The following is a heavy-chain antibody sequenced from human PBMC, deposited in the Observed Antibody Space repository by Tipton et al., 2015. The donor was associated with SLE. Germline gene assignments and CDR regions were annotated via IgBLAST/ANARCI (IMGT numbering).Heavy chain of an antibody. CDR3: ARRAAGREFDY. CDR2: INHSGST. Sequence: TLPLTCAVYGGSFGGYYWSWIRQPPGKGLEWIGEINHSGSTNYNPSLKSRVAISVDTSKNQFSLKLSSVTAADTAVYYCARRAAGREFDYWGQGTLVTVSS. CDR1: GGSFGGYY. V-gene: IGHV4-34*01. D-gene: IGHD6-13*01. J-gene: IGHJ4*02.